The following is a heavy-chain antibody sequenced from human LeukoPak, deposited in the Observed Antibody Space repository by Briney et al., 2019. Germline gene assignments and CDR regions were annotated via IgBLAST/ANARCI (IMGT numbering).Heavy chain of an antibody. V-gene: IGHV1-69*13. CDR2: IIPIFGTA. CDR3: ANDVDTAMVTGYYYYGMDV. J-gene: IGHJ6*02. CDR1: GGTFSSYA. D-gene: IGHD5-18*01. Sequence: GASVKVSCKASGGTFSSYAISWVRQAPGQGLEWMGGIIPIFGTANYAQKFQGRVTITADESTSTAYMELSSLRSEDTAVYYCANDVDTAMVTGYYYYGMDVWGQGTTVTVSS.